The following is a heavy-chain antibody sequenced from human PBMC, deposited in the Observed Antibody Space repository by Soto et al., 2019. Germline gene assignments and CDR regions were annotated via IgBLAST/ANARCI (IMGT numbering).Heavy chain of an antibody. J-gene: IGHJ5*02. Sequence: SQTLSLTCTVSGGSISSYYWSWIRQPPGKGLEWIGYIYYSGSTNYNPSLKSRVTISVDTSKNQFSLKLSSVTAADTAVYYCARLAAAATANWFDPWGQGTLVTVSS. V-gene: IGHV4-59*08. CDR3: ARLAAAATANWFDP. CDR2: IYYSGST. D-gene: IGHD6-13*01. CDR1: GGSISSYY.